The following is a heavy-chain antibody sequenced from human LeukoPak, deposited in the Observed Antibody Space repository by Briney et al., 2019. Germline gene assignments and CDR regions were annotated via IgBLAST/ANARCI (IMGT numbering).Heavy chain of an antibody. J-gene: IGHJ3*02. Sequence: RRSLRLSCAASGFTFSSYAMHWVRQAPGKGLEWVAVISYDGSNKYYADSVKGRFTISRDKSKNTLYLQMNSLRAEDTAVYYCARDSYSSSSRDAFDIWGQGTMVTVSS. D-gene: IGHD6-6*01. V-gene: IGHV3-30-3*01. CDR1: GFTFSSYA. CDR2: ISYDGSNK. CDR3: ARDSYSSSSRDAFDI.